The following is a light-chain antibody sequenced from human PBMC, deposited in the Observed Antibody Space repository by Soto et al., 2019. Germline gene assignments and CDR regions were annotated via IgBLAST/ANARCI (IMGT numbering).Light chain of an antibody. CDR1: QSISTY. CDR3: QHSYNIPRT. J-gene: IGKJ1*01. Sequence: DIQMTQSPSSLSASVGDRVTITCRASQSISTYLNWYQQKPGKAPKLLIYGASSLQSGVPSRFSGSGSGTDFTLAISSLQPEDFATYYCQHSYNIPRTFGQGTKVEIK. V-gene: IGKV1-39*01. CDR2: GAS.